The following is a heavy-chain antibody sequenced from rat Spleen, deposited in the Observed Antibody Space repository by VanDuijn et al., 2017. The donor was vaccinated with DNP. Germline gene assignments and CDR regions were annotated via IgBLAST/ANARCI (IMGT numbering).Heavy chain of an antibody. D-gene: IGHD1-4*01. V-gene: IGHV5-22*01. CDR2: IGYDGGST. CDR3: ARHVLPLRVWDY. J-gene: IGHJ2*01. Sequence: EVQLVESGGGLVQPGGSLKLSCTASGFSFSDYYMAWVRQAPTKGLEWVAYIGYDGGSTYHGNSVKGRFTISRDNAKSTLYLQMNSLRTEDMATYYCARHVLPLRVWDYWGQGVMVTVSS. CDR1: GFSFSDYY.